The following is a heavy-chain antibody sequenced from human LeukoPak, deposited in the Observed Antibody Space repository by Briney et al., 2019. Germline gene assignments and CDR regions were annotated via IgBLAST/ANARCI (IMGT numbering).Heavy chain of an antibody. Sequence: GGSLRLSCAASGFTFSSYAMSWVRQAPGKGLEWVSAISGSGGSTYYADSVKGRFTISRDNSKNTLYLQMNSLRAEDTAVYYCAKVIGYCSSTSCYGYYYYGMDVWGQGTTVTVSS. V-gene: IGHV3-23*01. D-gene: IGHD2-2*01. CDR3: AKVIGYCSSTSCYGYYYYGMDV. CDR1: GFTFSSYA. J-gene: IGHJ6*02. CDR2: ISGSGGST.